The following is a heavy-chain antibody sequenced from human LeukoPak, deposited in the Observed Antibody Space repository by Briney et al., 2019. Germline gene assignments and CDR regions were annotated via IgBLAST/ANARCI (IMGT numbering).Heavy chain of an antibody. CDR3: ASGYYYDSSGYYYSAY. D-gene: IGHD3-22*01. CDR1: GFTLSDYY. J-gene: IGHJ4*02. Sequence: PGGSLRLSCAASGFTLSDYYMSWIRQAPGKGLEWVPYISSSGSTIYYADSVKGRFTISRDNAKNSLYLQMNSLRAEDTAVYYCASGYYYDSSGYYYSAYWGQGTLVTVSS. CDR2: ISSSGSTI. V-gene: IGHV3-11*01.